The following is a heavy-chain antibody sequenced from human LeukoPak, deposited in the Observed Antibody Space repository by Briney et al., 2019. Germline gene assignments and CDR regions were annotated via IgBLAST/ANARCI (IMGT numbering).Heavy chain of an antibody. D-gene: IGHD3-9*01. CDR1: GFTFSSYG. Sequence: GRSLRLSCAASGFTFSSYGMHWVRQAPGKGLEWVAVTSYDGSNKYYADSVKGRFTISRDNSKNTLYLQMNSLRAEDTAVYYCAKDRGYDILTGKPDYWGQGTLVTVSS. V-gene: IGHV3-30*18. J-gene: IGHJ4*02. CDR2: TSYDGSNK. CDR3: AKDRGYDILTGKPDY.